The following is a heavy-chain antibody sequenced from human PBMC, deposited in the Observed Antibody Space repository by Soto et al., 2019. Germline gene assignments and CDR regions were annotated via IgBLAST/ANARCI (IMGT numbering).Heavy chain of an antibody. J-gene: IGHJ6*02. CDR3: ARGQLLHYQYGLDV. Sequence: QVQLQESGPALVRPSDSLSLMCSVSGVPITTFYWSWIRQAPGKGLEYIGYIYYGGSTHYNPALKSRATISEHTAKNEFSMKLRSVTAADTAAYYCARGQLLHYQYGLDVWGQGTTVIV. D-gene: IGHD3-10*01. CDR1: GVPITTFY. CDR2: IYYGGST. V-gene: IGHV4-59*07.